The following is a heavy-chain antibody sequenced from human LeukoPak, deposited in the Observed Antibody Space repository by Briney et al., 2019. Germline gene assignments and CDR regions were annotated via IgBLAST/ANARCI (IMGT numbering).Heavy chain of an antibody. CDR3: ASLRRDGYNYGYYYGMDV. CDR1: GFTFSSYW. CDR2: IKKDGSAQ. D-gene: IGHD5-24*01. Sequence: GGSLRLSCAASGFTFSSYWMNWVRQAPGKGLEWVANIKKDGSAQYYANSVKGRFTISRDNAKSSLYLQMNSLRPEDTAVYYCASLRRDGYNYGYYYGMDVWGQGTTVTVSS. V-gene: IGHV3-7*01. J-gene: IGHJ6*02.